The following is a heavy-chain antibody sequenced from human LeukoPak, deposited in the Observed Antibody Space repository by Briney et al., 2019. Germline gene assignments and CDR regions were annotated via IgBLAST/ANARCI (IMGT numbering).Heavy chain of an antibody. CDR2: INTNTGNP. J-gene: IGHJ3*02. CDR3: ARDYYDSSGYSPADAFDI. CDR1: GYTFTSYG. D-gene: IGHD3-22*01. Sequence: ASVKVSCKASGYTFTSYGISWVRQAPGQGLEWMGWINTNTGNPTYAQGFTGRFVFSLDTSVSTAYLQISSLKAEDTAVYYCARDYYDSSGYSPADAFDIWGQGTMVTVSS. V-gene: IGHV7-4-1*02.